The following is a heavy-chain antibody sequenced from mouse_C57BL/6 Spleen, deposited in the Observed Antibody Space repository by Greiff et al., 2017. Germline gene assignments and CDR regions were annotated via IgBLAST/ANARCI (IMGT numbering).Heavy chain of an antibody. CDR2: ISPGSGGT. CDR1: GYAFTPYL. CDR3: ARGNDDAY. J-gene: IGHJ3*01. V-gene: IGHV1-54*01. Sequence: VQLQQSGAELVRPGTSVKVSCKASGYAFTPYLIEWVKQRPGQGLEWIGVISPGSGGTNYNEKFKGKVTMTADKSSSTAYMQLSSLTSEDTAVYFCARGNDDAYWGQGTLVTVSA. D-gene: IGHD2-2*01.